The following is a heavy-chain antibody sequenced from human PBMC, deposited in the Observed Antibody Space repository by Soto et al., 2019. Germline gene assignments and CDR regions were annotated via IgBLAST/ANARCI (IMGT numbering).Heavy chain of an antibody. CDR1: GFTFTDNA. Sequence: PGGSLRLSCEPSGFTFTDNAIMWVRQAPGKGLEWVSTISGFSGTAFYADSVKGRFTISKDNSKSTVYLQLNSLRAEDTAVYYCARDLRSASGWYAPGYWGQGTMVTVSS. D-gene: IGHD6-19*01. CDR3: ARDLRSASGWYAPGY. CDR2: ISGFSGTA. J-gene: IGHJ4*02. V-gene: IGHV3-23*01.